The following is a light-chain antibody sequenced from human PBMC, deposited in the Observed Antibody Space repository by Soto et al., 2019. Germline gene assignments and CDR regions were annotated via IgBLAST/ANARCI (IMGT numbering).Light chain of an antibody. Sequence: DIQMTQSPSSLSAFVGDRVTITCQASRDISNSLNWYQQKPGKAPKLLIYDASILEKGVPSRFTGSGSGTDFAFTISSLQSEDVTTYYCQHYDDLPMYTFGQGTKLEIK. CDR2: DAS. V-gene: IGKV1-33*01. CDR3: QHYDDLPMYT. CDR1: RDISNS. J-gene: IGKJ2*01.